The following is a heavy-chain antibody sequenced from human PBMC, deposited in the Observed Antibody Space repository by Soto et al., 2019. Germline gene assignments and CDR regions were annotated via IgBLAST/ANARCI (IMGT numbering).Heavy chain of an antibody. CDR1: GGTFSSYA. CDR2: IIPIFGTA. Sequence: QVQLVQSGAEVKKPGSSVKVSCKASGGTFSSYAISWVRQAPGQGLEWMGGIIPIFGTANYAQKFQGRVTTTRDXXTSTAYMELSSLRSEDTAVYYCVGSGSATPEYFQHWGQGTLVTVSS. D-gene: IGHD5-12*01. CDR3: VGSGSATPEYFQH. J-gene: IGHJ1*01. V-gene: IGHV1-69*05.